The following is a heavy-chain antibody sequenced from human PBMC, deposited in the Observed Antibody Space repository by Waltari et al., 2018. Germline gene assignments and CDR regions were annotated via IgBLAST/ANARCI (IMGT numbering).Heavy chain of an antibody. CDR3: ARDRGYDLRWFDP. J-gene: IGHJ5*02. CDR2: IYTSGST. CDR1: GGSISSGSYY. D-gene: IGHD3-3*01. Sequence: QVQLQESGPGLVKPSQTLSLTCTVSGGSISSGSYYWSWIRQPAGKGLEWIGYIYTSGSTNYNPSLKGRVTISVDTSKNQFSLKLSSVTAADTAVYYCARDRGYDLRWFDPWGQGTLVTVSS. V-gene: IGHV4-61*09.